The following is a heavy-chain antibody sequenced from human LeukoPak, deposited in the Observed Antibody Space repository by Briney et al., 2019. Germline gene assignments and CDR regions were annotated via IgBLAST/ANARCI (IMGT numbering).Heavy chain of an antibody. CDR3: AKDADYYDSSGYYSNYFDY. D-gene: IGHD3-22*01. V-gene: IGHV3-23*01. CDR1: GFTFSSYG. J-gene: IGHJ4*02. Sequence: GGSLRLSCAASGFTFSSYGMHWVRQAPGKGLEWVSAISGSGGSTYYADSVKGRFTISRDNSKNTLYLQMNSLRAEDTAVYYCAKDADYYDSSGYYSNYFDYWGQGTLVTVSS. CDR2: ISGSGGST.